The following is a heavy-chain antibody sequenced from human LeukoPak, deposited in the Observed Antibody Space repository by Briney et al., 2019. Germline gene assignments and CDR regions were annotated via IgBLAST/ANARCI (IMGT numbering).Heavy chain of an antibody. D-gene: IGHD6-19*01. J-gene: IGHJ4*02. CDR2: IKQDGGEK. V-gene: IGHV3-7*01. CDR1: GFTFRNYW. Sequence: PGGSLRLSCAASGFTFRNYWMSWVRQAPGKGLEWVSKIKQDGGEKYYVDSVKGRFTISRDSAKNSLYLQMNSLRVEDTAVYYCARVDDTGWYDYWGQGTLVTVSS. CDR3: ARVDDTGWYDY.